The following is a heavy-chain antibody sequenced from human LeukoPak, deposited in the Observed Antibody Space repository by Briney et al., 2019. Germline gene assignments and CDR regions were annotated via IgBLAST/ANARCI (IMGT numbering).Heavy chain of an antibody. J-gene: IGHJ4*02. V-gene: IGHV3-23*01. CDR2: ISGNGDYT. CDR1: GFTFSTYS. CDR3: ARGGSDWAYFFHY. D-gene: IGHD2-21*01. Sequence: GGSLRLSCAASGFTFSTYSMTWVRQAPGKGLEWVSVISGNGDYTYYADSVKGRFTISRDNSKNTLYLQMSSLRAEDTAVYYCARGGSDWAYFFHYWGQGALVTVSS.